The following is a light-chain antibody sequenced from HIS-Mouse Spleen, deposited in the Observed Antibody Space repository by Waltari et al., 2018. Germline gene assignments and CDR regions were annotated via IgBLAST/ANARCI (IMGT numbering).Light chain of an antibody. Sequence: SYELTQPPSVSVSPGQTASITCPGDALPKQYAYWYQQKPGQAPVLVIYKDSERPSGIPERFSGSSSGTTVTLTISGVQAEDEADYYCQSADSSGTYTFGGGTKLTVL. CDR2: KDS. CDR3: QSADSSGTYT. CDR1: ALPKQY. V-gene: IGLV3-25*03. J-gene: IGLJ3*02.